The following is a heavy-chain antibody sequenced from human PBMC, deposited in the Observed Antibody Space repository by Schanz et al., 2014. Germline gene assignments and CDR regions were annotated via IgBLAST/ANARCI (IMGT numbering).Heavy chain of an antibody. V-gene: IGHV3-33*06. Sequence: VQLVESGGGLVRPGDSLRLSCAASGFTFSSYGMHWVRQVPGKGLEWVAVVCYDGSKKYYADSVKGRFSISRDNSKNTLYLQMDSLRAEDTAVYYCAKSGYCRSTSCYQYNYYGLDVWGQGTTVTVSS. CDR3: AKSGYCRSTSCYQYNYYGLDV. CDR2: VCYDGSKK. CDR1: GFTFSSYG. J-gene: IGHJ6*02. D-gene: IGHD2-2*03.